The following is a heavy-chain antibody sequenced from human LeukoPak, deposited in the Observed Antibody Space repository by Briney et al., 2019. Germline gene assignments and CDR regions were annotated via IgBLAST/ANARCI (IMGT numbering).Heavy chain of an antibody. CDR3: STGSGHAFDI. J-gene: IGHJ3*02. CDR1: GFTFSSYW. CDR2: INSDGSST. Sequence: GGSLRLSCAASGFTFSSYWMHWVRQGRGRGLVWVSRINSDGSSTSYADSVKGRFTISRDNAKNTLYVQMNSLRAEDTAVYYCSTGSGHAFDIWGRGTMVTVSS. D-gene: IGHD3-10*01. V-gene: IGHV3-74*01.